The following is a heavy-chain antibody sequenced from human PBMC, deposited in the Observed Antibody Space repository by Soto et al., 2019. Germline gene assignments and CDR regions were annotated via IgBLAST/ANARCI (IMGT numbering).Heavy chain of an antibody. D-gene: IGHD3-3*01. CDR2: IYYSGST. V-gene: IGHV4-39*01. J-gene: IGHJ2*01. Sequence: QLQLQESGPGLVKPSETLSLTCTVSGGSISSSRYYWGWIRQPPGKGLEWIGSIYYSGSTYYNPSHKSRVTISVDTSNNQFSLKRSSVTAADTAVYYCARGGVWSGYYYHWYFDRLGRGTLVTVSS. CDR3: ARGGVWSGYYYHWYFDR. CDR1: GGSISSSRYY.